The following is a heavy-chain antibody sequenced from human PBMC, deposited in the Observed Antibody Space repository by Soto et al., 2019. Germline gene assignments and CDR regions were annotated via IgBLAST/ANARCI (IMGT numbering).Heavy chain of an antibody. CDR2: ISYDGSNK. J-gene: IGHJ4*02. Sequence: GGSLRLSCAASGFTFSSYSMNWVRQAPGKGLEWVAVISYDGSNKYYADSVKGRFTISRDNSKNTLYLQMNSLRAEDTAVYYCAKDTELSGYYPRLFDYWGQGTLVTVS. CDR1: GFTFSSYS. V-gene: IGHV3-30*18. D-gene: IGHD3-22*01. CDR3: AKDTELSGYYPRLFDY.